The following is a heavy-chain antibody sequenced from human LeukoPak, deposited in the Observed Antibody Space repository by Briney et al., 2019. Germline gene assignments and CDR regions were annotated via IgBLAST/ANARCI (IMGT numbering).Heavy chain of an antibody. Sequence: SETLSLTCSVSGDSISTTTFYWGWIRQSPGKGLEWIGSIFYSGTTYYTPSLKSRVTLSLDTSKNQFSLRLTPVTAADTAVYFCARQIAVVEPTDPNWFDSWGQGILVTVSS. CDR1: GDSISTTTFY. J-gene: IGHJ5*01. D-gene: IGHD2-21*01. CDR3: ARQIAVVEPTDPNWFDS. CDR2: IFYSGTT. V-gene: IGHV4-39*07.